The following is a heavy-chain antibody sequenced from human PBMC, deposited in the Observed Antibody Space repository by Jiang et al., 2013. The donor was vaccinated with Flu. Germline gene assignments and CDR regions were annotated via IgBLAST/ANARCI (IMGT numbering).Heavy chain of an antibody. J-gene: IGHJ6*02. Sequence: LLKPSETLSLTCTVSGGSISSSSYYWGWIRQPPGKGLEWIGSIYYSGSTYYNPSLKSRVTISVDTSKNQFSLKLSSVTAADTAVYYCARHFPPPGGYGMDVWGQGTTVTVSS. CDR3: ARHFPPPGGYGMDV. V-gene: IGHV4-39*07. D-gene: IGHD3-3*02. CDR2: IYYSGST. CDR1: GGSISSSSYY.